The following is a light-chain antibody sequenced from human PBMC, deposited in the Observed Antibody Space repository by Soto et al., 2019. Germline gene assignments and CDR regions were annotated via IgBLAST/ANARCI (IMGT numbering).Light chain of an antibody. CDR2: KAS. V-gene: IGKV1-5*03. Sequence: DIQMTQSPSTLSASVGERVTITCRASQSISAWLAWYQQKPWKAPKLLIYKASNVESGVPSRFSGSGSGTEFTLTISSLQPDDFATYYCQQYHSYPLTFGQGTRLEIK. CDR3: QQYHSYPLT. CDR1: QSISAW. J-gene: IGKJ5*01.